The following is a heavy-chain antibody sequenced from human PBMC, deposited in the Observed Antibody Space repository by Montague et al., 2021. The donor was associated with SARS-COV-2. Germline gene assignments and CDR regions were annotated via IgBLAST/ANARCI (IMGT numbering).Heavy chain of an antibody. CDR1: GGSLSGDH. CDR2: VNHSGHT. D-gene: IGHD6-6*01. V-gene: IGHV4-34*01. CDR3: SGGPVGVAARLRYYFDQ. Sequence: SETLSLTCAVYGGSLSGDHWSWIRQPPGKGLEWIWEVNHSGHTNYNLSLRSRVTMSVDTSKSQFSLTVRFVTAADTAVYYCSGGPVGVAARLRYYFDQWGQGTLVTVSS. J-gene: IGHJ4*02.